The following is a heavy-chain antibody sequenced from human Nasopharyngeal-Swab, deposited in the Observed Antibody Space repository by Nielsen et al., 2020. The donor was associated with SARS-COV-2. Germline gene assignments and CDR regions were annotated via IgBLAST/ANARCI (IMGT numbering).Heavy chain of an antibody. CDR1: GESFSGYY. CDR3: ARQRGYSGYDEFGFVPPFDY. J-gene: IGHJ4*02. V-gene: IGHV4-30-4*08. Sequence: SQTLSLTCAVYGESFSGYYWNWIRQPPGKGLEWIGYIYYSGSTYYNPSLKSRVTISVDTSKNQFSLKLSSVTAADTAVYYCARQRGYSGYDEFGFVPPFDYWGQGTLVTVSS. D-gene: IGHD5-12*01. CDR2: IYYSGST.